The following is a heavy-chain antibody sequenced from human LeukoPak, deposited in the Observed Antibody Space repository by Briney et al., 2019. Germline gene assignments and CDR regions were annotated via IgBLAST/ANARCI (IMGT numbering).Heavy chain of an antibody. J-gene: IGHJ4*02. Sequence: PGRSLRLSCAASGFTFSSYGMQWVRQAPGKGLEWVAVIWYDGSKTYYADSVKGRFTTSRDNSKNTMYLQMNSLRAEDTAVFFCARSGGSGWYPADYWGQGTLVTVSS. D-gene: IGHD6-19*01. V-gene: IGHV3-33*01. CDR1: GFTFSSYG. CDR2: IWYDGSKT. CDR3: ARSGGSGWYPADY.